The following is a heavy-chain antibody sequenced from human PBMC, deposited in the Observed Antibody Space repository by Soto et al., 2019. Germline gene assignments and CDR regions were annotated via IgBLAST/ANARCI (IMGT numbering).Heavy chain of an antibody. V-gene: IGHV3-66*01. D-gene: IGHD2-15*01. CDR1: GFTVSSNY. CDR3: ARDGEYCSGGSCYSQFDY. J-gene: IGHJ4*02. Sequence: EVQLVESGGGLVQPGGSLRLSCAASGFTVSSNYMSWVRQAPGKGLEWVSVIYSGGSTYYADSVKGRFTISRDNSKNTLYLQMNSLRAEDTAVYYCARDGEYCSGGSCYSQFDYWGQGTLVTVSS. CDR2: IYSGGST.